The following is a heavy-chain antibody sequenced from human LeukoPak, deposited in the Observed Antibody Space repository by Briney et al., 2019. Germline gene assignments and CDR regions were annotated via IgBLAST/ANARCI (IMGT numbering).Heavy chain of an antibody. J-gene: IGHJ5*02. D-gene: IGHD6-13*01. V-gene: IGHV3-30*04. CDR3: ARSPAGQQPDNWFDP. CDR1: GFTFSSYA. CDR2: ISYDGSNK. Sequence: GRSLRLSCAASGFTFSSYAMHWVRQAPGKGLEWVAVISYDGSNKYYADSVKGRFTISRDNSKNTLYLQMNSLRAGDTAVYYCARSPAGQQPDNWFDPWGQGTLVTVSS.